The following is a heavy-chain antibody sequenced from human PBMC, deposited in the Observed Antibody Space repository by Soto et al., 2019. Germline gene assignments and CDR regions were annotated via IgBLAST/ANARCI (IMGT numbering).Heavy chain of an antibody. CDR1: GGTFSSYA. J-gene: IGHJ6*02. D-gene: IGHD3-22*01. V-gene: IGHV1-69*13. CDR2: IIPIFGTA. Sequence: SVKVSCKASGGTFSSYAISWVRQAPGQGLEWMGGIIPIFGTANYAQKFQGRVTITADESTSTAYMELSSLRSEDTAVYYCARDTTYYYDSSGPNYGMDVWGQGTTVTVSS. CDR3: ARDTTYYYDSSGPNYGMDV.